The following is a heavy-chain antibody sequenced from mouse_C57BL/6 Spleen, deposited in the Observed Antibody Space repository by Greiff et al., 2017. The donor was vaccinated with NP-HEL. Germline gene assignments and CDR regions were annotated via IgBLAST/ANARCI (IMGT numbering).Heavy chain of an antibody. V-gene: IGHV5-9*01. CDR2: ISGGGGNT. CDR1: GFTFSSYT. D-gene: IGHD1-1*01. J-gene: IGHJ1*03. Sequence: EVMLVESGGGLVKPGGSLKLSCAASGFTFSSYTMSWVRQTPEKRLEWVATISGGGGNTYYPDSVKGRFTISRDNAKNTLYLQMSSLRSEDTALYYCARHYYDYWYFDVWGTGTTVTVSS. CDR3: ARHYYDYWYFDV.